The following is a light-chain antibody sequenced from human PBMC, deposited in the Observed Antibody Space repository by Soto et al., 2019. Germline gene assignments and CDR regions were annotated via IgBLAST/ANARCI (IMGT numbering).Light chain of an antibody. J-gene: IGKJ1*01. V-gene: IGKV3-20*01. CDR1: QCVSSSY. CDR2: GAS. CDR3: QQYGSSPV. Sequence: EIVLTQSPGTLSLSPGERATLSCRASQCVSSSYLAWYQQKPGQAPRLLIYGASSRATGIPDRFSGSGSGTDFTLTISRLEPEDFAVYYCQQYGSSPVFGQGTKVDIK.